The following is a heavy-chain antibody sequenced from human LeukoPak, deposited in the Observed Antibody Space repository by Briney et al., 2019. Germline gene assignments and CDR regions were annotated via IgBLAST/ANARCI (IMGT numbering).Heavy chain of an antibody. CDR1: GFTFSSYA. Sequence: GGSLRLSCAASGFTFSSYAMHWVRQAPGKGLEWVAVISYDGSNKYYADSVKGRFTISRDNSKNTLYLQMNSLRVEDTAVYYCARLTAIRXDAGNXYXYGMD. CDR3: ARLTAIRXDAGNXYXYGMD. V-gene: IGHV3-30-3*01. D-gene: IGHD1-14*01. CDR2: ISYDGSNK. J-gene: IGHJ6*01.